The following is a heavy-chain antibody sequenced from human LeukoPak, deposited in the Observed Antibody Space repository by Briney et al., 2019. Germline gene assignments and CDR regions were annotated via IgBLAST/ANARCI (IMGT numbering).Heavy chain of an antibody. Sequence: KASETLSLTCAVSGGSISSSNWWSWVRQPPGKGLEWIGEIYHSGSTNYNPSLKSRVTISVDKSKNQFSLKLTSVTAADTAMYYCTSPASDTAMAYWGQGTLVTVSS. CDR2: IYHSGST. D-gene: IGHD5-18*01. CDR1: GGSISSSNW. V-gene: IGHV4-4*02. J-gene: IGHJ4*02. CDR3: TSPASDTAMAY.